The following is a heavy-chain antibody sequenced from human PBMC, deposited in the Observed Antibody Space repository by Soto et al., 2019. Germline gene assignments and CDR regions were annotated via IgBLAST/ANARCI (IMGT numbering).Heavy chain of an antibody. CDR1: GFTFSSYA. CDR2: ISYDGSNK. V-gene: IGHV3-30-3*01. Sequence: GGSLRLSCAASGFTFSSYAMHWVRQAPGKGLEWVAVISYDGSNKYYADSVKGRFTISRDNSKNTLYLQMNSLRAEDTAVYYCARVNYYDSSGHPKNFDYWGQGTLVTVSS. D-gene: IGHD3-22*01. J-gene: IGHJ4*02. CDR3: ARVNYYDSSGHPKNFDY.